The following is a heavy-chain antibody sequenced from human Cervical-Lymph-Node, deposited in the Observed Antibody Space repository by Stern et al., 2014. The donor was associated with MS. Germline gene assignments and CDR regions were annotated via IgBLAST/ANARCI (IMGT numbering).Heavy chain of an antibody. J-gene: IGHJ4*02. CDR3: ARDHGAYGYNNY. D-gene: IGHD5-24*01. Sequence: VQLVESGPGLVKPSQTLSLTCTVSGGSISSGSYYWSWIRQPAGKGLEWIGRIYTSGSTNYNPSLKSRVTISVDTSKNQFSLKLSSVTAADTAVYYCARDHGAYGYNNYWGQGTLVTVSS. CDR1: GGSISSGSYY. CDR2: IYTSGST. V-gene: IGHV4-61*02.